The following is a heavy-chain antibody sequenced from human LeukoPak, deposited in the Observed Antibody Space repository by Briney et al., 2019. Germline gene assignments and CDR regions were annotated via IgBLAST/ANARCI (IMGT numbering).Heavy chain of an antibody. D-gene: IGHD2-21*02. CDR1: GGTLWSYA. J-gene: IGHJ6*04. V-gene: IGHV1-69*06. CDR2: IIPMFGTT. CDR3: ARATAKGNYYRGMDV. Sequence: SVKVSCKASGGTLWSYAMSWVRQAPGHGLEWMGGIIPMFGTTNYAQKFQGRVTIGADTSTNTAYVEVRGLRSEDTAVYYCARATAKGNYYRGMDVWGKGTTVSVSS.